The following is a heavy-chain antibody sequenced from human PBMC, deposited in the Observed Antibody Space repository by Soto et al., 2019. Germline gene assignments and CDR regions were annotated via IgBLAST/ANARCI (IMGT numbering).Heavy chain of an antibody. Sequence: GGSLRLSCAASGFTFSSYGMHWVRQAPGKGLEWVAVIWYDGSNKYYADSVKGRFTISRDNSKNTLYLQMNSLRAEDTAVYYCARGDITIFGVAPRKYYYYGMDVWGQGTTVTVSS. J-gene: IGHJ6*02. CDR1: GFTFSSYG. V-gene: IGHV3-33*01. CDR2: IWYDGSNK. D-gene: IGHD3-3*01. CDR3: ARGDITIFGVAPRKYYYYGMDV.